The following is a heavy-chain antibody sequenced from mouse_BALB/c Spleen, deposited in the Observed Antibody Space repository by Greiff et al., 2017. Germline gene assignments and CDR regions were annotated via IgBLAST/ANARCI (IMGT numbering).Heavy chain of an antibody. CDR3: ASNRYPFAY. Sequence: EVQLQQSGAELVKPGASVKLSCTASGFNIKDTYMHWVKQRPEQGLEWIGRIDPANGNTKYDPKFQGKATITADTSSNTAYLQLSSLTSEDPAVFECASNRYPFAYWGQGTLVTVSA. V-gene: IGHV14-3*02. J-gene: IGHJ3*01. CDR1: GFNIKDTY. D-gene: IGHD2-14*01. CDR2: IDPANGNT.